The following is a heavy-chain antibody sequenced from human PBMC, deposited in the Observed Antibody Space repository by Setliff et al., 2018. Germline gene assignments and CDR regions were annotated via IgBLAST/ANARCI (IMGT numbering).Heavy chain of an antibody. J-gene: IGHJ4*02. CDR2: IHYSGNT. CDR3: ARGYYNFLSGYYTPYYFDY. V-gene: IGHV4-59*01. D-gene: IGHD3-3*01. CDR1: GASINRDY. Sequence: SETLSLTCSVSGASINRDYWNWIRQPPGKGLEWIGYIHYSGNTNYNPSLKSRVTISVDTSKNQFSLKLSSVTAADTAVYFCARGYYNFLSGYYTPYYFDYWGQGTLVTVSS.